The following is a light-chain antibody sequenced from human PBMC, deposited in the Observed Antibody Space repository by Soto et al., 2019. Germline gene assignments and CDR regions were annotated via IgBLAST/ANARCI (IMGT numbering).Light chain of an antibody. CDR3: QQYNSMLS. CDR1: HDVSRN. CDR2: DAS. Sequence: DIQMTQYPSSLSASEGDRVTITCQSSHDVSRNLNWFQQKPGEAPQLLIYDASTLERGFPSRFSVSGSGTDFTLTISSLQPEDVATYYCQQYNSMLSFGGGTEVEIK. J-gene: IGKJ4*01. V-gene: IGKV1-33*01.